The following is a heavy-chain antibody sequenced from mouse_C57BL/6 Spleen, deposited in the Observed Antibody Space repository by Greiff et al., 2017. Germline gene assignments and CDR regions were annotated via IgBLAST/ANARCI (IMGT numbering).Heavy chain of an antibody. J-gene: IGHJ2*01. Sequence: QVQLQQSGPGLVQPSQSLSITCTVSGFSLTSYGVHWVRQSPGKGLEWLGVIWSGGSTDYTAAFISRRSISKDKSKSQVFFKMNSLQADDTAIYYCAREWPYYFDYWGQGTTLTVSS. D-gene: IGHD1-3*01. CDR1: GFSLTSYG. CDR2: IWSGGST. V-gene: IGHV2-2*01. CDR3: AREWPYYFDY.